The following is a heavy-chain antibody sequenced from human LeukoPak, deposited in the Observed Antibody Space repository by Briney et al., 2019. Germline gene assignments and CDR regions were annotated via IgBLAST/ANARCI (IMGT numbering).Heavy chain of an antibody. D-gene: IGHD1-14*01. J-gene: IGHJ4*02. CDR2: ISYDGSNK. V-gene: IGHV3-30*04. CDR1: GFTFSSYA. Sequence: PGGSLRLSCAASGFTFSSYAMHWVRQAPGKGLEWVAVISYDGSNKYYADSVKGRFTISRDNSKNTLYLQMNSLKTEDTAVYYCTTDKTRNPDYWGQGTLVTVSS. CDR3: TTDKTRNPDY.